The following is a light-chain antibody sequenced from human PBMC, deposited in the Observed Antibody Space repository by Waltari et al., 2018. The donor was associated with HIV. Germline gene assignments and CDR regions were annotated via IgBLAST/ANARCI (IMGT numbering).Light chain of an antibody. CDR2: EAS. J-gene: IGKJ5*01. V-gene: IGKV4-1*01. CDR3: QQYYSTPT. CDR1: KSVFSPSNNSNY. Sequence: DIVLTQSPETLSVSLGVRAAIHCTSEKSVFSPSNNSNYFAWYQQRPGQRPTLLFSEASSRASGVPARFTASGSRTDFTLTIDDLQADDVAVYFCQQYYSTPTFGRGTQLV.